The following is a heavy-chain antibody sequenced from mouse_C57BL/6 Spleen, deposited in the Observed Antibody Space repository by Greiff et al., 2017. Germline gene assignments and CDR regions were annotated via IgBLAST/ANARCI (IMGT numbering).Heavy chain of an antibody. J-gene: IGHJ4*01. CDR3: TRLITPYYYARDY. CDR2: ISPGNSDT. CDR1: GYTFTSYW. Sequence: VHVKQSGTVLARPGASVKMSCKTSGYTFTSYWMHWVKQRPGQGLEWIGAISPGNSDTSYNQKFKGKAKLTAVTSASTAYMELSSLTNEDSAVYYCTRLITPYYYARDYWGQGTSVTVSS. D-gene: IGHD2-4*01. V-gene: IGHV1-5*01.